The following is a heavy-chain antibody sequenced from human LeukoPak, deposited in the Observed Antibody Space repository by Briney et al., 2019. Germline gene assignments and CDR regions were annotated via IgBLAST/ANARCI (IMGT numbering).Heavy chain of an antibody. V-gene: IGHV1-69*13. J-gene: IGHJ4*02. CDR1: GGTFSSYA. D-gene: IGHD5-18*01. CDR2: IIPIFGTA. CDR3: ARDGGYSPFPEYHQYYFDC. Sequence: GASVKVSCKASGGTFSSYAISWVRQAPGQGLEWMGGIIPIFGTANYAQKFQGRVTITADESTSTAHMELSSLRSEDTAVYYCARDGGYSPFPEYHQYYFDCWGQGTLVTVSS.